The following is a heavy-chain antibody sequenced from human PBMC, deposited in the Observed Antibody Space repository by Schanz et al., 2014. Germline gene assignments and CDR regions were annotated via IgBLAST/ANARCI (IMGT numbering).Heavy chain of an antibody. Sequence: QVQLVQSGAEVKKPGASVKVSCKASGYTFTSHGINWVRQAPGQGLEWMGRIIPIHGIVNYAQRFQDRVRITADKSTSTAYMELSSLRPEDTAVYYCARSNYYDNSDYYNSFDYWGQGTLVTVSS. CDR2: IIPIHGIV. J-gene: IGHJ4*02. D-gene: IGHD3-22*01. V-gene: IGHV1-69*09. CDR1: GYTFTSHG. CDR3: ARSNYYDNSDYYNSFDY.